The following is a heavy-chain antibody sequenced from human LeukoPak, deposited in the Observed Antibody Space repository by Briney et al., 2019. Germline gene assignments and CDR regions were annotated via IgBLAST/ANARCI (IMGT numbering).Heavy chain of an antibody. D-gene: IGHD6-19*01. V-gene: IGHV3-23*01. J-gene: IGHJ4*02. CDR3: AKARISGIAVAGI. CDR1: GFTFSSYA. CDR2: ISGSGGST. Sequence: GGSLRLSCAASGFTFSSYAISWVRQAPGKGLEWVSAISGSGGSTYYADSVKGRFTISRDNSKNTLYLQMNSLRAEDTAVYYCAKARISGIAVAGIWGQGNLVTVSS.